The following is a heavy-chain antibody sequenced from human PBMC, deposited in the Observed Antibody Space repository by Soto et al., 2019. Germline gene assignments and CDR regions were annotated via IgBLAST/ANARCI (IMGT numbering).Heavy chain of an antibody. CDR1: GFTFSTYA. V-gene: IGHV3-23*01. J-gene: IGHJ4*02. CDR3: AKDRNYLWDQFHY. CDR2: ISANGQGI. D-gene: IGHD1-26*01. Sequence: PWGSLRLSCAASGFTFSTYALSLVRRSPGKGLEWVSAISANGQGIYYADSVRGRFTISRDNSKNTIFLHMDSLRAEDTAVYYCAKDRNYLWDQFHYWGQGTXVTVSS.